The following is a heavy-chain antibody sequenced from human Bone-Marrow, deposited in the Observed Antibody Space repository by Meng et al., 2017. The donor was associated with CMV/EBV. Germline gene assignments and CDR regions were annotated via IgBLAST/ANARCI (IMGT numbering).Heavy chain of an antibody. CDR2: IYSDGRT. J-gene: IGHJ4*02. V-gene: IGHV3-66*02. CDR3: ARDHYCTSTSCYYNYFDY. Sequence: GESLKISCAASGFTVSSNYMNWVRQAPGKGLEWVSLIYSDGRTYYADSVKGRFTISRDNSKNTLYLQMNSLRAEDTAVYYCARDHYCTSTSCYYNYFDYWGQGTLVTVSS. CDR1: GFTVSSNY. D-gene: IGHD2-2*01.